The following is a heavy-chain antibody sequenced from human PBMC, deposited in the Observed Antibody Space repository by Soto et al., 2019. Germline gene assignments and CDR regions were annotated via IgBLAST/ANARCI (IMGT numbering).Heavy chain of an antibody. Sequence: QVQLVQSGAEVKKPGASVKVSCKASGYTVTSYGISWVRQAPGQRLEWMGWISAYNGKTNYAQKLQGRVTMNTDTSTSTAYIELGSLRSDDTAVYYCARGVAQIGAAPSFDYWGQGTLVTVSS. CDR2: ISAYNGKT. J-gene: IGHJ4*02. D-gene: IGHD6-13*01. V-gene: IGHV1-18*01. CDR3: ARGVAQIGAAPSFDY. CDR1: GYTVTSYG.